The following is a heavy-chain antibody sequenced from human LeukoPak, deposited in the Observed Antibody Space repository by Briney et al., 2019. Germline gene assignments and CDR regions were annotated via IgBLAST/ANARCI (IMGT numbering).Heavy chain of an antibody. Sequence: GGSLRLSCAASGFTFSSYSMNWVRQAPGKGLEWVSSISTSSSYIYYADSVKGRFTISRDNAKNSLYLQMNSLRAEDTAVYYCARGSEWGLLSCDFWGQGTVVTVSS. CDR2: ISTSSSYI. J-gene: IGHJ4*02. D-gene: IGHD1-26*01. CDR1: GFTFSSYS. CDR3: ARGSEWGLLSCDF. V-gene: IGHV3-21*01.